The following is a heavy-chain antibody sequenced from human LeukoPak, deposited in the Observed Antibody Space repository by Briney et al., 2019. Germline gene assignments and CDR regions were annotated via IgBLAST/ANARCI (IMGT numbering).Heavy chain of an antibody. J-gene: IGHJ4*02. CDR3: ARVDYGDYYFDY. D-gene: IGHD4-17*01. Sequence: SETLSLTCTVSGGSISSYYWSWIRQPPGKGLEWIGYIYYSGSTNYSPSLKSRVTISVDTSKNQFSLKLCSVTAADTAVYYCARVDYGDYYFDYWGQGTLVTVSS. V-gene: IGHV4-59*01. CDR1: GGSISSYY. CDR2: IYYSGST.